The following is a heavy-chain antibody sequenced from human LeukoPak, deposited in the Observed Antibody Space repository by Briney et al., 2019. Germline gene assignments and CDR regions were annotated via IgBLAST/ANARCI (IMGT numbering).Heavy chain of an antibody. J-gene: IGHJ6*02. CDR1: GFTFSSYA. Sequence: GGSLRLSCAASGFTFSSYAMNWVRQAPGKGLEWVSSISGSGGSTYYADSVKGRFTISRDNSKNTLDLQMNSLKTEDTAVYYCALWSYYYYGLDVWGQGTTVTVSS. CDR2: ISGSGGST. V-gene: IGHV3-23*01. D-gene: IGHD3-10*01. CDR3: ALWSYYYYGLDV.